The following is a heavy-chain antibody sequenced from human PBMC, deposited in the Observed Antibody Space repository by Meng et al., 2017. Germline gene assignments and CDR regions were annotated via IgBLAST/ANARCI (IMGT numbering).Heavy chain of an antibody. CDR2: ISGDGSIT. CDR1: GFTFKNYW. Sequence: EVQLVESGGGLVQPGGSLSLACAASGFTFKNYWMHWVRQVPGKGLVWVSRISGDGSITNYADSVKGRFTISRDNAKNTLYLQMNSLRPEDTAVYYCLDEAPRSDYWGQGSLVTVSS. V-gene: IGHV3-74*01. D-gene: IGHD1-1*01. CDR3: LDEAPRSDY. J-gene: IGHJ4*02.